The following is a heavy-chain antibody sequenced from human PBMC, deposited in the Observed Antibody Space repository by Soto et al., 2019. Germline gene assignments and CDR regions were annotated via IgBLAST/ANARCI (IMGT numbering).Heavy chain of an antibody. D-gene: IGHD2-2*01. J-gene: IGHJ5*02. Sequence: ASVKVSCTASGYTFTSYYMHWVRQAPGQGLEWMGIINPSGGSTSYAQKLQGRVTMTRDTSTSTVYMELSSLRSEDTAVYYCASTVRHCSSTSCYAVSTWFDPWGQGTLVTVSS. CDR3: ASTVRHCSSTSCYAVSTWFDP. V-gene: IGHV1-46*03. CDR1: GYTFTSYY. CDR2: INPSGGST.